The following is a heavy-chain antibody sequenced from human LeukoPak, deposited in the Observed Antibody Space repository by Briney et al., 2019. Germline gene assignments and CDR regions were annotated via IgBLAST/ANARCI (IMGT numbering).Heavy chain of an antibody. V-gene: IGHV3-15*01. CDR1: GFTFSNGW. CDR2: IKSKSERGTT. Sequence: GGSLRLSCAASGFTFSNGWMSWVRQAPGKELEWVGRIKSKSERGTTDYAAPVKGRFTISRDGSTNTVYLHMNSLKTEDTAVYFCTSNLYCSTSSCYTLDNWGQGTLVAVSP. J-gene: IGHJ4*02. CDR3: TSNLYCSTSSCYTLDN. D-gene: IGHD2-2*02.